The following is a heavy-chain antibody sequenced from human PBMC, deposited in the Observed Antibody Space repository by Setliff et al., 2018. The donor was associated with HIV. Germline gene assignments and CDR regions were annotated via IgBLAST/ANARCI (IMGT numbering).Heavy chain of an antibody. CDR3: ASAGAWQRNALDI. D-gene: IGHD5-12*01. CDR2: INPTGGST. V-gene: IGHV1-46*01. Sequence: ASVKVSCKPSGYSFTNHYMHWVLQAHGQGLSWMGVINPTGGSTRNTQKFQGRVAMTRDTSTSTVYMELSSLRSEDTAVYYCASAGAWQRNALDIWGQGTMVTVSS. CDR1: GYSFTNHY. J-gene: IGHJ3*02.